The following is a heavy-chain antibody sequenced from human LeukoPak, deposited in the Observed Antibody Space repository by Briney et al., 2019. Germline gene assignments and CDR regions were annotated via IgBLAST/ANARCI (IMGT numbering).Heavy chain of an antibody. CDR3: ARAYIRGLPYGSGSYYNPQPYYFDY. CDR2: IYTSGST. V-gene: IGHV4-61*02. Sequence: SETLSLTCTVSGGSISSSSYYWGWIRQPAGKGLEWIGRIYTSGSTNYNPSLKSRVTISVDTSKNQFSLKLSSVTAADTAVYYCARAYIRGLPYGSGSYYNPQPYYFDYWGQGTLVTVSS. J-gene: IGHJ4*02. D-gene: IGHD3-10*01. CDR1: GGSISSSSYY.